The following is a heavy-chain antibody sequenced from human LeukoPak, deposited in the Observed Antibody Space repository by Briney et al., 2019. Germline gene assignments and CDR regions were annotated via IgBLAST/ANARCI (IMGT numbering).Heavy chain of an antibody. CDR2: INDSGRT. V-gene: IGHV4-34*01. CDR1: GGSFSGYY. CDR3: AVMITFGGVIVKSVYFDY. J-gene: IGHJ4*02. D-gene: IGHD3-16*02. Sequence: SETLSLTCAVYGGSFSGYYWSWIRQPPGKGLEWIGEINDSGRTNYNPSLKSRVTISVDTSKNQFSLKLSSVTAADTAVYYCAVMITFGGVIVKSVYFDYWGQGTLVTVSS.